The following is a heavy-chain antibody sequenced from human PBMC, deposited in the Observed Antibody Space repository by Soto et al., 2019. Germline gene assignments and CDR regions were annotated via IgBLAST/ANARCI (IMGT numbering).Heavy chain of an antibody. J-gene: IGHJ4*02. CDR3: ARDGPRGVYYYDSSGYYPYYFDY. D-gene: IGHD3-22*01. CDR1: GYTFTSYG. CDR2: ISAYNGNT. V-gene: IGHV1-18*04. Sequence: ASVKVSCKASGYTFTSYGISWVRQAPGQGLEWMGWISAYNGNTNYAQKLQGRVTMTTDTSTSTAYMELRSLGSDDTAVYYCARDGPRGVYYYDSSGYYPYYFDYWGQGTLVTVSS.